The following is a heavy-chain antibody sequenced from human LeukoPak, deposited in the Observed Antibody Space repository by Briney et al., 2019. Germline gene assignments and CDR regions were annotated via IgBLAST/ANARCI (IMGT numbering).Heavy chain of an antibody. CDR1: GFTFSSHW. CDR2: IKQDGGEK. D-gene: IGHD3-16*01. Sequence: GGSLRLSCAASGFTFSSHWMSWIRQAPGKGLEWVSSIKQDGGEKYYVDSVKGRFTISRDNAKNSLYLQMNSLRAEDTAVYYCARVRQGGDDYWGQGTLVTVSS. CDR3: ARVRQGGDDY. V-gene: IGHV3-7*05. J-gene: IGHJ4*02.